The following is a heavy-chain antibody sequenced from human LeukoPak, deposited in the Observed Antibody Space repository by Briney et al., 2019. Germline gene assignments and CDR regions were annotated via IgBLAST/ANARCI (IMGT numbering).Heavy chain of an antibody. V-gene: IGHV4-61*02. CDR2: IYTSGST. CDR1: GNSISSGDNY. D-gene: IGHD3-3*01. Sequence: SETLSLTCTVSGNSISSGDNYWSWVRQPAGKGLEWIGRIYTSGSTNYNPSLKSRVTISGDTSKNQFSLRLSSVTAADTAVYYCARERSGSEIFARSFDIWGQGTMVTVSS. CDR3: ARERSGSEIFARSFDI. J-gene: IGHJ3*02.